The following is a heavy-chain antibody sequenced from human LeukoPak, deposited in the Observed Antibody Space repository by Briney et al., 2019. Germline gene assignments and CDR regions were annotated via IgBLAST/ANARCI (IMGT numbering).Heavy chain of an antibody. V-gene: IGHV4-4*07. J-gene: IGHJ4*02. CDR2: IYTSGST. CDR3: ARDLSGITGTTGYFDY. D-gene: IGHD1-7*01. CDR1: GGSISSYY. Sequence: SETLSLTCTVSGGSISSYYWSWIRQPAGKGLEWIGRIYTSGSTNYNPSLKGRVTISVDKSKNQFSLKLSSVTAADTAVYYCARDLSGITGTTGYFDYWGQGTLVTVSS.